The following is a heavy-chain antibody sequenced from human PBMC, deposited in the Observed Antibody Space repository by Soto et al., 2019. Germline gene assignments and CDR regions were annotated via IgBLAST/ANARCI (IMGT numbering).Heavy chain of an antibody. D-gene: IGHD3-10*01. CDR1: GGSISSSSYY. J-gene: IGHJ6*02. CDR3: ARPIWFGELPTLVDYYYYGMDV. CDR2: IYYSGST. Sequence: SETLSLTCTVSGGSISSSSYYWGWIRQPPGKGLEWIGSIYYSGSTYYNPSLKSRVTISVDTSKNQFSLKLSSVTAADTAVYYCARPIWFGELPTLVDYYYYGMDVWGQGTTVTVS. V-gene: IGHV4-39*01.